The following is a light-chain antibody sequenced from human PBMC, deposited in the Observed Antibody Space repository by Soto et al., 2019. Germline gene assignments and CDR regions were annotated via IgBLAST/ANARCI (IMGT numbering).Light chain of an antibody. CDR2: EVN. Sequence: QSALTQPASVSGSPGQSITISCTGTSSDVGGYNYVSWYQQHPGKAPKLMIYEVNNRPSGISNRVSGYKSGNTASLTISGLQAEDEADYYCSSFTSTSTDVFGTGTKVNVL. CDR1: SSDVGGYNY. V-gene: IGLV2-14*01. J-gene: IGLJ1*01. CDR3: SSFTSTSTDV.